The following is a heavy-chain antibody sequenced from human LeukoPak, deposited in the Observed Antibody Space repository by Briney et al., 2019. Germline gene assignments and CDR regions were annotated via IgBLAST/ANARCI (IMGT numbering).Heavy chain of an antibody. CDR2: INHGGGT. J-gene: IGHJ4*02. D-gene: IGHD5-18*01. Sequence: SETLSFTCAVYGGSSSGYYWGWLRQPPGKGLEGFGEINHGGGTNYNPSLKRRVTISVETSKNPFSLMLSSVTAADTAVYYCARGIVDTAIVANDYWGQGTLVTVSS. V-gene: IGHV4-34*01. CDR3: ARGIVDTAIVANDY. CDR1: GGSSSGYY.